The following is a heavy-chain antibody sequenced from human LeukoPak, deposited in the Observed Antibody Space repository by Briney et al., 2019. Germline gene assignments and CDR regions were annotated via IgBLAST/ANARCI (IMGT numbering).Heavy chain of an antibody. Sequence: SETLSLTCTVSGGSISSSSYYWGWIRQPPGKGLEWIGSIYYSGSTYYNPSLKSRVTISVDTSKNQFSLKLSSVTAADTAVYYCARQDTAMVPIDYWGQGTLVTVSS. J-gene: IGHJ4*02. CDR2: IYYSGST. CDR3: ARQDTAMVPIDY. CDR1: GGSISSSSYY. D-gene: IGHD5-18*01. V-gene: IGHV4-39*01.